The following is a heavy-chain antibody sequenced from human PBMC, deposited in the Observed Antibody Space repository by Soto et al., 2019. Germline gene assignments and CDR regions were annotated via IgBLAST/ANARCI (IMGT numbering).Heavy chain of an antibody. D-gene: IGHD1-1*01. Sequence: SETLSLTCTVSGASISGYYWSWIRKSAGKGLEWIGRIYATGTTDYNSSLKSRVMMSVDTSKKQFSLKLRSVTAADTAVYYCVRDGTKTSRDWLDPWGQGISVTVSS. CDR1: GASISGYY. CDR3: VRDGTKTSRDWLDP. J-gene: IGHJ5*02. CDR2: IYATGTT. V-gene: IGHV4-4*07.